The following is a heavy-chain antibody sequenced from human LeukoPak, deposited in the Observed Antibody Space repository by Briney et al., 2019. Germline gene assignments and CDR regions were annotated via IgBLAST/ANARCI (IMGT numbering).Heavy chain of an antibody. CDR2: INHSGST. J-gene: IGHJ3*02. D-gene: IGHD4-17*01. CDR3: AREDYGSTRGAFDI. V-gene: IGHV4-34*01. Sequence: TSETLSLTCAVYGGSFSGYYWSWIRQPPGKGLEWIGEINHSGSTNYNSPLKSRVTISVDTSKNQFSLKLSSVTAADTAVYYCAREDYGSTRGAFDIWGQGTMVTVSS. CDR1: GGSFSGYY.